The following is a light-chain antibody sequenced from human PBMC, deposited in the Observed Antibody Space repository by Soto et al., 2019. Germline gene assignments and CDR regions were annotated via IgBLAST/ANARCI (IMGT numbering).Light chain of an antibody. CDR2: EVS. V-gene: IGLV2-8*01. J-gene: IGLJ1*01. Sequence: LIQPPSASGSPGQSVTISCTGTSSDVGGYSSVAWFQHHPGKAPKLMIYEVSKRPSGVPDRFSGSKSGNTASLTVSGLQAEDEAYYYCIEVGGSSIFVFGPGTKVTVL. CDR3: IEVGGSSIFV. CDR1: SSDVGGYSS.